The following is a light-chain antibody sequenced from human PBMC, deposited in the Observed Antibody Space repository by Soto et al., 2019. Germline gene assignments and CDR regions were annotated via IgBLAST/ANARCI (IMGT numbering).Light chain of an antibody. CDR2: EVT. V-gene: IGLV2-14*01. Sequence: QSVLTQPASVSGSPGQSITISCTGTSSDVGDYNYVSWYQQHPGKAPKLIIYEVTNRPSGASDRFSGSKSGTTASLTISGLQAEDEADYYCSSYTTSSTLGFGGGTKVTVL. CDR3: SSYTTSSTLG. J-gene: IGLJ3*02. CDR1: SSDVGDYNY.